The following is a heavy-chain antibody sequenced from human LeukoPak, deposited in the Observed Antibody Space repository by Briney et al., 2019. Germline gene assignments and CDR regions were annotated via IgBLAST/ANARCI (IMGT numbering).Heavy chain of an antibody. D-gene: IGHD3-10*01. V-gene: IGHV4-59*01. CDR1: GGSISSYY. Sequence: SETLSLTCTVSGGSISSYYWSWIRQPPGKGLERIGYIYYSGSTNYNPSLKSRVTMSVDTSKNQFSLKLSSVTAADTAVYYCARDSGGLFDYWGQGTLVTVSS. J-gene: IGHJ4*02. CDR2: IYYSGST. CDR3: ARDSGGLFDY.